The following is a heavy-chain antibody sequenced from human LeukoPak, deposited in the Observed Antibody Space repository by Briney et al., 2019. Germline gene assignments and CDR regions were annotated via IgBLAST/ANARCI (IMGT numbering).Heavy chain of an antibody. D-gene: IGHD2-21*01. Sequence: SETLSLTCAVYGGSFSGNYWTLIRQTPGRGLEWIGESSPTGDITGYNPSLKGRATISVDSSKKQFSLKLTAVTAADTGVYYCARVPDLIACPCDSWGPGTLVTVSS. CDR1: GGSFSGNY. J-gene: IGHJ4*02. CDR3: ARVPDLIACPCDS. V-gene: IGHV4-34*01. CDR2: SSPTGDIT.